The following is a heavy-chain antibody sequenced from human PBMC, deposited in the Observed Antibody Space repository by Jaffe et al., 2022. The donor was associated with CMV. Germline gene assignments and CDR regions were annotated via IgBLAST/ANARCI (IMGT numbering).Heavy chain of an antibody. CDR1: GFTFDDYA. CDR2: ISWNSGSI. Sequence: EVQLVESGGGLVQPGRSLRLSCAASGFTFDDYAMHWVRQAPGKGLEWVSGISWNSGSIGYADSVKGRFTISRDNAKNSLYLQMNSLRAEDTALYYCAKDIYSGYDSEYYYGMDVWGQGTTVTVSS. D-gene: IGHD5-12*01. CDR3: AKDIYSGYDSEYYYGMDV. V-gene: IGHV3-9*01. J-gene: IGHJ6*02.